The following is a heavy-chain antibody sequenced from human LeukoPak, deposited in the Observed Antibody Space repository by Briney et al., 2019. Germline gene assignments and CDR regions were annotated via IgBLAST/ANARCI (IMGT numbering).Heavy chain of an antibody. CDR1: GFTFSSYA. Sequence: PGGSLRLSCAASGFTFSSYAMHWVRQAPGKGLEWVAVISYDGSNKYYADPVKGRFTISRDNSKNTLYLQMNSLRAEDTAVYYCARDRGPYGSAYGMDVWGQGTTVTVSS. D-gene: IGHD3-10*01. CDR3: ARDRGPYGSAYGMDV. J-gene: IGHJ6*02. CDR2: ISYDGSNK. V-gene: IGHV3-30*04.